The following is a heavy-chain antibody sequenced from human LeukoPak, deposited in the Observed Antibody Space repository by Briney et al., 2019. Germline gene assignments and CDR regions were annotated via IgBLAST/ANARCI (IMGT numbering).Heavy chain of an antibody. D-gene: IGHD1-26*01. Sequence: KPSETLSLTCAVYGGSFSGYYWSWIRQPPGKGLEWIGEINHSRSTNYNPSLKSRVTISVDTSKNQFSLKLSSVTAADTAVYYCARAVSGSSDYWGQGTLVTVSS. CDR1: GGSFSGYY. J-gene: IGHJ4*02. V-gene: IGHV4-34*01. CDR3: ARAVSGSSDY. CDR2: INHSRST.